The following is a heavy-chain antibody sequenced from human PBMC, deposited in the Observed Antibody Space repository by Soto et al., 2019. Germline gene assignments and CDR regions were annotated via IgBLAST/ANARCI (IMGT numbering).Heavy chain of an antibody. Sequence: PGGSLRLSCAASGFIFSACGIHWVRQAPGKGLEWVAFLPHDGSNKYYADSVRGRFTLSRDNSKNTVYLQMNSLRPDDTAVYYCARDRDGGTYTYSDNWGQGTRVTVSS. V-gene: IGHV3-30*03. CDR2: LPHDGSNK. J-gene: IGHJ4*02. D-gene: IGHD1-26*01. CDR3: ARDRDGGTYTYSDN. CDR1: GFIFSACG.